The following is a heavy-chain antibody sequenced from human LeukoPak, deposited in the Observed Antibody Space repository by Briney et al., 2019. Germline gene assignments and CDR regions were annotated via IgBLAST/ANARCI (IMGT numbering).Heavy chain of an antibody. CDR3: ARDVGYCSGGSCYSSFDY. CDR2: ISAYNGNT. V-gene: IGHV1-18*01. CDR1: GYTFTSYG. Sequence: GASVKVSCKASGYTFTSYGISWVRQAPGQGLEWMGWISAYNGNTNYAQKLQGRVAMTTDTSTSTAYMELRSLRSDDTAVYYCARDVGYCSGGSCYSSFDYWGQGTLVTVSS. J-gene: IGHJ4*02. D-gene: IGHD2-15*01.